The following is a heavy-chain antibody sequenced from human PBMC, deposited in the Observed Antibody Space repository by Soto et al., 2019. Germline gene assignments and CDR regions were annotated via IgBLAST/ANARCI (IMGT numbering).Heavy chain of an antibody. CDR1: GFTFSSYS. J-gene: IGHJ4*02. V-gene: IGHV3-48*01. CDR3: ARQLLFYPNFDY. CDR2: ISTSSSII. Sequence: GGSLRLSCAASGFTFSSYSMNWVRQAPGKGLEWVSYISTSSSIIYYADSVKGRFTISRDNAKNSLYLQMNSPRAEDTAVYYCARQLLFYPNFDYWGQGTLVTVSS. D-gene: IGHD2-2*01.